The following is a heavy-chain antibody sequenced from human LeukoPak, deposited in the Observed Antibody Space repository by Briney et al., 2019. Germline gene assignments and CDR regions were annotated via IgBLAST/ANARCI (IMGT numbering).Heavy chain of an antibody. CDR2: IYYSGST. V-gene: IGHV4-59*01. CDR1: GGSISSYY. J-gene: IGHJ4*02. CDR3: ARGRGRDGDNLVR. Sequence: NPSETLSLTCTVSGGSISSYYWSWIRQPPGKGLEWIGYIYYSGSTNYSPSLKSRVTISGDTSKNQFSLKLSSVTAADTAVYFCARGRGRDGDNLVRWSQGTLVTVSS. D-gene: IGHD5-24*01.